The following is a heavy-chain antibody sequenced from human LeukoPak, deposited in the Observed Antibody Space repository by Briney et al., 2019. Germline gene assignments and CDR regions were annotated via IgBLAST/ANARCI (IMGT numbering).Heavy chain of an antibody. CDR3: ARDYITMVRGVIGY. J-gene: IGHJ4*02. CDR2: ISAYNGNT. V-gene: IGHV1-18*01. Sequence: GASVKVSCKASGYTFTSYGISWVRQAPGQGLEWMGWISAYNGNTNYAQKLQGRVTVTTDTSTSTAYMELRSLRSDDTAVYYCARDYITMVRGVIGYWGQGTLVTVSS. D-gene: IGHD3-10*01. CDR1: GYTFTSYG.